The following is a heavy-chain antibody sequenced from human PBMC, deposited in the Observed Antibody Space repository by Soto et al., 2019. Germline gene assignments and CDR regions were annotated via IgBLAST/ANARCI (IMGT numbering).Heavy chain of an antibody. CDR3: ARLHTSGYSSGWYGFGNYYGMDV. CDR1: GYTFTSYG. CDR2: ISAYNGNT. J-gene: IGHJ6*02. D-gene: IGHD6-19*01. V-gene: IGHV1-18*01. Sequence: GASVKVSCKASGYTFTSYGISWVRQAPGHGLEWMGWISAYNGNTNYAQKLQGRVTMTTYTSTSTAYMELRSLSSDDTAVYYCARLHTSGYSSGWYGFGNYYGMDVWGQGTTVTVSS.